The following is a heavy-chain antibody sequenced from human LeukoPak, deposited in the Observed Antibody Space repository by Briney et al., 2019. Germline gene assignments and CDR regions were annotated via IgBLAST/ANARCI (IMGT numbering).Heavy chain of an antibody. CDR2: ISSSSSTI. Sequence: PGGSLRLSCAASGFTFSSYSMNWVRQAPGKGLEWVSYISSSSSTIHYAGSVRGRFTISRDIAQNSLYLQMSSLRDEDTAVYYCASVPLGDWGTYYLDYWGQGTLVTVSS. CDR3: ASVPLGDWGTYYLDY. J-gene: IGHJ4*02. V-gene: IGHV3-48*02. D-gene: IGHD7-27*01. CDR1: GFTFSSYS.